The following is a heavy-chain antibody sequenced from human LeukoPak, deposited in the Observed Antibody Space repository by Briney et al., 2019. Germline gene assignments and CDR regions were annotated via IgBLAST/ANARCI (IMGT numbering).Heavy chain of an antibody. J-gene: IGHJ4*02. V-gene: IGHV3-21*01. CDR3: ARGRVVAYFYY. CDR1: GFTFSSYS. Sequence: GGSLRLSCAASGFTFSSYSMNWGRQAPGKGPGWVSSISSSSSYIYYADPVKGRFTISRDNAKNSLYLQMNSLRAEDTAVYYCARGRVVAYFYYWGQGTLVTVSS. D-gene: IGHD3-3*01. CDR2: ISSSSSYI.